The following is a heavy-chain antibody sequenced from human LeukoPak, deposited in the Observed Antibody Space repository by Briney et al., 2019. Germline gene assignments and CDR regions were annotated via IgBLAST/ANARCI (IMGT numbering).Heavy chain of an antibody. V-gene: IGHV3-7*01. CDR1: GLTISNYW. D-gene: IGHD6-6*01. J-gene: IGHJ4*02. CDR2: IKQDGSEK. Sequence: GGSLRLSCAASGLTISNYWMSWVRQAPGKGLEWVANIKQDGSEKYYVDSVKGRFTISRDNAKNSVYLQMNSLRAEDTAVYYCASRSSSSGYWGQGTLVTVSS. CDR3: ASRSSSSGY.